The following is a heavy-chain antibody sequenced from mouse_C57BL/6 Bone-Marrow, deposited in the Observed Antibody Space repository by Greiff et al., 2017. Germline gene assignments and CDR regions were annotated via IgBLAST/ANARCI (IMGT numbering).Heavy chain of an antibody. CDR2: INPYNGGT. Sequence: VQLKESGPVLVKPGASVKMSCKASGYTFTDYYMNWVKQSHGKSLEWIGVINPYNGGTSYNQKFKGKATLTVDKSSSTAYMELNSLTSEDSAVYYCARTGVDGSDYWGQGTTLTVSS. V-gene: IGHV1-19*01. CDR1: GYTFTDYY. D-gene: IGHD2-3*01. CDR3: ARTGVDGSDY. J-gene: IGHJ2*01.